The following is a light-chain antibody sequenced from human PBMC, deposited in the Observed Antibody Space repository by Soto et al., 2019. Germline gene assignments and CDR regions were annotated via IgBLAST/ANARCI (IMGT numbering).Light chain of an antibody. J-gene: IGKJ1*01. CDR3: QQRRGWT. V-gene: IGKV3-11*01. Sequence: EIVLTQSPATLSLSPGERATLSCRASQSVSSYLAWYQQKPGQAPRLLIYDASNRATGTPARFSGSGSGTDFTLTISSLEPEDFAVYYCQQRRGWTFGQGTKVEIK. CDR2: DAS. CDR1: QSVSSY.